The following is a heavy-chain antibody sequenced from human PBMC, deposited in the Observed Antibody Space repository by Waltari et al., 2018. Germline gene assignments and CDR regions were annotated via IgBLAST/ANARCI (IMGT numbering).Heavy chain of an antibody. Sequence: QVQLQESGPGLVKPSETLSLTCAVSGYSISSGYYWSWIRQPPGKGLEWIGYIYYSGSTNYNPSLKSRVTISVDTSKNQFSLKLSSVTAADTAVYYCARSPKNTTPYFDYWGQGTLVTVSS. D-gene: IGHD1-26*01. J-gene: IGHJ4*02. V-gene: IGHV4-61*01. CDR2: IYYSGST. CDR1: GYSISSGYY. CDR3: ARSPKNTTPYFDY.